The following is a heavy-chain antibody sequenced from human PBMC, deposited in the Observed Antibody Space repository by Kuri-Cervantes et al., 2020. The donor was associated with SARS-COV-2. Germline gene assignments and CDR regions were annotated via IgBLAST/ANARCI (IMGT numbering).Heavy chain of an antibody. Sequence: GGSLRLSCAASGFTFSSYAMHWVRQAPGKGLEWVAVISYDGSNKYYADSVKGRFTISRDNSKNTLYLQMNSLRAEDTAVYYCARDLDRVGTSALGYWGQGTRVTVSS. D-gene: IGHD2-2*01. CDR1: GFTFSSYA. CDR2: ISYDGSNK. CDR3: ARDLDRVGTSALGY. J-gene: IGHJ4*02. V-gene: IGHV3-30-3*01.